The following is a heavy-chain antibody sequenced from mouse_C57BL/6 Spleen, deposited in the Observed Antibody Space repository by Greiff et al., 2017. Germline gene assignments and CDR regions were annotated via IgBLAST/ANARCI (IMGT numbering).Heavy chain of an antibody. CDR2: IYPGSGST. Sequence: VQLQQPGAELVKPGASVKMSCKASGYTFTSYWITWVKQRPGQGLEWIGDIYPGSGSTNYNEKFKSKATLTVDTSSSTAYMQLGSLTSEDSAVYYCARSLHYYGSSLYWYFDVWGTGTTVTVSS. CDR3: ARSLHYYGSSLYWYFDV. J-gene: IGHJ1*03. D-gene: IGHD1-1*01. CDR1: GYTFTSYW. V-gene: IGHV1-55*01.